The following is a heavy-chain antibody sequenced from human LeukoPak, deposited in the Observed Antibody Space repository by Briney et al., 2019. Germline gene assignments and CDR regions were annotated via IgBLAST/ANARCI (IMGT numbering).Heavy chain of an antibody. V-gene: IGHV3-30-3*01. J-gene: IGHJ4*02. CDR1: GFTFSSYS. D-gene: IGHD2/OR15-2a*01. Sequence: PGGSLRLSCAASGFTFSSYSMHWVRQAPGKGLEWVAVISYDGDNKYYVDSVKGRFTISRDNARNSLYLQMDSLRVEDTAFYYCARDLAFSRLDYWGQGVLVTVSS. CDR2: ISYDGDNK. CDR3: ARDLAFSRLDY.